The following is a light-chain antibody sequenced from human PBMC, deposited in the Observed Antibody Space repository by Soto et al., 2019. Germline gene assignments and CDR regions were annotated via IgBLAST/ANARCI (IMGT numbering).Light chain of an antibody. Sequence: DIQLTQTPSTLSASIGDRVTITCRASQSLSGWLAWYQQTPGKAPKLLISDAFRLESGVPSRFRGSGSGTEFSLTISSLQPGDSATFYCQQYASYPWTFGQGTKV. CDR3: QQYASYPWT. CDR1: QSLSGW. V-gene: IGKV1-5*01. J-gene: IGKJ1*01. CDR2: DAF.